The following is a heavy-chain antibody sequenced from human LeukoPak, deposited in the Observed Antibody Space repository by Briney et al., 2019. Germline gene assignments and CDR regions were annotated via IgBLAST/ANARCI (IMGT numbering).Heavy chain of an antibody. CDR3: ARGRLQYSSSSRILDY. D-gene: IGHD6-6*01. Sequence: PSETLSLTCAVYGGSFSGYYWSWISQPPGKGLEWIGEINHSGSTNYNPSLKSRVTISVDTSKNQFSLKLSSVTAADTAVYYCARGRLQYSSSSRILDYWGQGTLVTVSS. CDR1: GGSFSGYY. J-gene: IGHJ4*02. V-gene: IGHV4-34*01. CDR2: INHSGST.